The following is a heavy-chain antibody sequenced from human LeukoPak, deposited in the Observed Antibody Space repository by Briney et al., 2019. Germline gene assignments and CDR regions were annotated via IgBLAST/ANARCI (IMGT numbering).Heavy chain of an antibody. V-gene: IGHV3-23*01. CDR3: AKGYSGSYLADFDY. J-gene: IGHJ4*02. D-gene: IGHD1-26*01. CDR2: VRGSEGTT. CDR1: GFTFSDYT. Sequence: PGGSLRLSCAASGFTFSDYTMNWVRQAPGRGLEWVSTVRGSEGTTYYADSVKGRFTISRDNSKNTLYLQMNRLRAEDTAVYYCAKGYSGSYLADFDYWGQGTLVTVSS.